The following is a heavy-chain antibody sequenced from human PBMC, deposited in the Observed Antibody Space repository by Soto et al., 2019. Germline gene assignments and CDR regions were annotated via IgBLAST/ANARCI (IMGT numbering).Heavy chain of an antibody. CDR2: INYDGSST. J-gene: IGHJ4*02. D-gene: IGHD3-10*01. CDR1: GFTFSTYW. V-gene: IGHV3-74*01. Sequence: EVQLVESGGGLVQPGGSLRLSCAASGFTFSTYWMHWVRQAPGKGLVWVSRINYDGSSTDYADSVKGRFTISRDNAKNTLYLPMNTLTAEDTAVYYCTRVPRPTSVGTGAYWGQGTLVTVSS. CDR3: TRVPRPTSVGTGAY.